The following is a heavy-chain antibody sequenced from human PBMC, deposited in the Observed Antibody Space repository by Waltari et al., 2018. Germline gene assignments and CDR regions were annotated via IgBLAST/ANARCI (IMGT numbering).Heavy chain of an antibody. J-gene: IGHJ6*02. D-gene: IGHD3-22*01. CDR1: ELPFSSSA. CDR2: ISYNERNI. CDR3: ARDYCDRTNCHGMDV. V-gene: IGHV3-30*04. Sequence: QVQLVESGGGVVQPGRSLRLSCASPELPFSSSAMHWFRQAPGKGLEWVAVISYNERNIYYVDSVKGRFTISRDNSKKMLYLQMNNLRPEDTAVYYCARDYCDRTNCHGMDVWGQGTTVTVSS.